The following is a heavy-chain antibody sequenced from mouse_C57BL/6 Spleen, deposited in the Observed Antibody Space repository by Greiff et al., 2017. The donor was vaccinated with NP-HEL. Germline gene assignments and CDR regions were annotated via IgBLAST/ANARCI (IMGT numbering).Heavy chain of an antibody. CDR3: ARSLPGYAMDY. CDR2: IDPSDSYT. Sequence: QVQLQQPGAELVKPGASVKLSCKASGYTFTSYWMQWVKQRPGQGLEWIGEIDPSDSYTNYNQKFKGKATLTVDTSSSTAYMQLSSLTSEDSAVYDCARSLPGYAMDYWGQGTSVTVSS. J-gene: IGHJ4*01. CDR1: GYTFTSYW. D-gene: IGHD2-10*01. V-gene: IGHV1-50*01.